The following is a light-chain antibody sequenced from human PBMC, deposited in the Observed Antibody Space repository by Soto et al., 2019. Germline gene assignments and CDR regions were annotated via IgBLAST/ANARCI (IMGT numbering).Light chain of an antibody. CDR3: QQRSNWPFALT. V-gene: IGKV3-11*01. Sequence: EIVLTQSPATLSLSPGERATLSCRASQSVSSYLAWYQQKPGQAPRLLIYDASNRATGIPARFSGSGSGTDFTLTISSLEPEDFAVSYCQQRSNWPFALTFGGGTKVAIK. CDR1: QSVSSY. CDR2: DAS. J-gene: IGKJ4*01.